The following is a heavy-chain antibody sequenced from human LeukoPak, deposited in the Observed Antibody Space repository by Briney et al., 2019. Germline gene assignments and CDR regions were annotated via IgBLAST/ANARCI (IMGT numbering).Heavy chain of an antibody. D-gene: IGHD2-2*01. CDR2: INHSRST. CDR3: ARDTPAAIDYYYYGMDV. J-gene: IGHJ6*02. CDR1: GGSFSGFY. Sequence: SETLSLTCAVYGGSFSGFYWSWIRQPPGKGLEWIGEINHSRSTNYNPSLKSRVTISVDTSKNQFSLKLRSVTAADTAVYYCARDTPAAIDYYYYGMDVWGQGTTVTVSS. V-gene: IGHV4-34*01.